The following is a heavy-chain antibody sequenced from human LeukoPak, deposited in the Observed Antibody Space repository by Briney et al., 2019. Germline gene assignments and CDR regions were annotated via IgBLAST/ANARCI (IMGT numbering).Heavy chain of an antibody. Sequence: GGSLRLSCAASGFTFSDYHMPWIRQAPGKGLEWVSYISGSSIYTRYADSVKGRFTISRDNAKNSLYLQMNSLRAEDTALYYCVLDLFSSFAFDIWGQGTMVTVSS. CDR2: ISGSSIYT. V-gene: IGHV3-11*03. D-gene: IGHD3/OR15-3a*01. CDR3: VLDLFSSFAFDI. J-gene: IGHJ3*02. CDR1: GFTFSDYH.